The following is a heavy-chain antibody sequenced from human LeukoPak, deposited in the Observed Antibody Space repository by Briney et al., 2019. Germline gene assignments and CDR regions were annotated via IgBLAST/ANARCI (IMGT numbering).Heavy chain of an antibody. CDR3: ARDSWDTAMVEGYYYYYMDV. D-gene: IGHD5-18*01. J-gene: IGHJ6*03. CDR2: ISYDGSNK. Sequence: PGGSLRLSCAASGFTFSSYAMHWVRQAPGKGLEWVAVISYDGSNKYYADSVKGRFTISRDNSKNTLYLQMNSLRAEDTAVYYCARDSWDTAMVEGYYYYYMDVWGKGTTVSVSS. V-gene: IGHV3-30*04. CDR1: GFTFSSYA.